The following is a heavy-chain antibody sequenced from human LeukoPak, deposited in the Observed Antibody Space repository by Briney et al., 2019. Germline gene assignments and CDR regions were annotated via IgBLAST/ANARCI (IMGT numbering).Heavy chain of an antibody. CDR3: AKGGYCSGGSCYSDYFDY. D-gene: IGHD2-15*01. Sequence: LPGGSLRLSCAASGFTFSSYARSWVRQAPGKGLEWVSAISGSGGSTYYADSVKGRFTISRDNSKNTLYLQMNSLRAEDTAVYYCAKGGYCSGGSCYSDYFDYWGQGTLVTVSS. J-gene: IGHJ4*02. V-gene: IGHV3-23*01. CDR2: ISGSGGST. CDR1: GFTFSSYA.